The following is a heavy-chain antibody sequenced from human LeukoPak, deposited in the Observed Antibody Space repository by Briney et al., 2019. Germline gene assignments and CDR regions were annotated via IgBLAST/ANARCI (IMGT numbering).Heavy chain of an antibody. D-gene: IGHD5-12*01. CDR3: ARWGDSGYDI. CDR1: GYTFTNYY. CDR2: INPSGGST. V-gene: IGHV1-46*01. J-gene: IGHJ3*02. Sequence: EASVKVSCKASGYTFTNYYMHWVRQAPGQGPEWMGIINPSGGSTTYAQKFQGRLTMTRDTSTSTVYMELSGLRSEDTAVFYCARWGDSGYDIWGQGTKVTVSS.